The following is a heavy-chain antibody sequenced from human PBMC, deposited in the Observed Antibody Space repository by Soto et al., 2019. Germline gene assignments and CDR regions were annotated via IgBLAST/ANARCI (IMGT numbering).Heavy chain of an antibody. CDR2: IYTSGST. J-gene: IGHJ6*02. V-gene: IGHV4-4*07. Sequence: KPSETLSLTCTVSGGSISSYYWSWIRQPAGKGLEWIGRIYTSGSTNYNPSLKSRVTMSVDTSKNQFSLKLSSVTAADTTVYYCAREEGDWGYYYGMDVWGQGTTVTVSS. D-gene: IGHD2-21*02. CDR3: AREEGDWGYYYGMDV. CDR1: GGSISSYY.